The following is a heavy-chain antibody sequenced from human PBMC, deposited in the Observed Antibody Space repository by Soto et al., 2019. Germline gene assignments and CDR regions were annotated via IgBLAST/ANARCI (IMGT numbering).Heavy chain of an antibody. D-gene: IGHD1-20*01. CDR3: ARGITLPTPLDH. CDR2: ISAGNGYI. J-gene: IGHJ4*02. CDR1: GYTFTSYA. V-gene: IGHV1-3*05. Sequence: QVQLVQSGVEEEKPGASVKVSCKASGYTFTSYAMHWVRHAPGHRLEWMGWISAGNGYIKYSQKFQGRLTITRDTPASTAYMELSSLKSEDTAVYYCARGITLPTPLDHWGQGNLVTASS.